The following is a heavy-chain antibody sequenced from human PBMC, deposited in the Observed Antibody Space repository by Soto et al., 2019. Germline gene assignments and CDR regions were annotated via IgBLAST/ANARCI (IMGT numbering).Heavy chain of an antibody. CDR1: GFSLSTSGVG. D-gene: IGHD2-15*01. CDR3: AHTGFHGGTSSLAPHY. Sequence: QITLKESGPTLVKPTQTLTLTCTFSGFSLSTSGVGVGWIRQPPGKALEWLALIYWNDDKRYSPSLKSRLTITKDTYKNQVVLTMTNMDPVDTATYYCAHTGFHGGTSSLAPHYWGQGTLVTVSS. J-gene: IGHJ4*02. CDR2: IYWNDDK. V-gene: IGHV2-5*01.